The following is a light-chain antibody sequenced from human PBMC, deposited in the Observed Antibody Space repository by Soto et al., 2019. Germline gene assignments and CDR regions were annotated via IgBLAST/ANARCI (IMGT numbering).Light chain of an antibody. CDR2: GAS. Sequence: EVVMTQSPATLSVSPGERATLSCRASQSVRSHLAWYQQKPGQAPSLLIFGASTRATGVPARFSGSESGTEFTLTISSLQSEDVAVYYCQQYGSPPWTFGQETKVDIK. CDR1: QSVRSH. J-gene: IGKJ1*01. V-gene: IGKV3-15*01. CDR3: QQYGSPPWT.